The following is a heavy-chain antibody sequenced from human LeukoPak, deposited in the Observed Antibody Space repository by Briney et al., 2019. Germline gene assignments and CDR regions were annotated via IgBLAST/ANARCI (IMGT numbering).Heavy chain of an antibody. CDR1: GYSFTSYW. CDR2: IDPIDSYT. D-gene: IGHD4-17*01. J-gene: IGHJ4*02. Sequence: GESLRISCKGSGYSFTSYWISWVRQMPGKGLEWMGRIDPIDSYTNYSPSFQGHVTISADKSISTAYLQWSSLKASDTAMYYCATPDYGDYPAPDYWGQGTLVTVSS. V-gene: IGHV5-10-1*01. CDR3: ATPDYGDYPAPDY.